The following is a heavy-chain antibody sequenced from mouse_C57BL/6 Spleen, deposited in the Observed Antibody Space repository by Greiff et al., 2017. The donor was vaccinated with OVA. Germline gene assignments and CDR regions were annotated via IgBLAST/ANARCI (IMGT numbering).Heavy chain of an antibody. CDR1: GYAFTNYL. CDR3: ARMEDYDDAMDY. Sequence: QVQLQQSGAELVRPGTSVKVSCKASGYAFTNYLIEWVKQRPGQGLEWIGVINPGSGGTNYNEKFKGKATLTADKSSSTAYMQLSSLTSEDSAVYFCARMEDYDDAMDYWGQGTSVTVSS. J-gene: IGHJ4*01. CDR2: INPGSGGT. D-gene: IGHD2-4*01. V-gene: IGHV1-54*01.